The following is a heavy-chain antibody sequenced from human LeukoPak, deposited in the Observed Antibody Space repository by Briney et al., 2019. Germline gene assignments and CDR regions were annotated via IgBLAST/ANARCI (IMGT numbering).Heavy chain of an antibody. Sequence: WASVKVSCKASGYTFTGYYMHWVRQAPGQGLEWMGWINPNSGGTNYAQKFQGRVTMTRDTSISTAYMELSSLRSDDTAVYYCAREGEGGYCSGTSCYGLAPWGQGTMVTVSS. V-gene: IGHV1-2*02. CDR3: AREGEGGYCSGTSCYGLAP. D-gene: IGHD2-2*03. CDR1: GYTFTGYY. CDR2: INPNSGGT. J-gene: IGHJ4*02.